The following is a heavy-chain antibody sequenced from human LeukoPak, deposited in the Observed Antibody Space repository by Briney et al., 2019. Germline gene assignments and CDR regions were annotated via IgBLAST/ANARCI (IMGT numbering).Heavy chain of an antibody. CDR3: ARGPYDFWSGYEFYFDY. Sequence: PGGSLRLSCAASGFTFSTYSMNWVRQAPGKWLEWVSSISGRSSYMYYADSVKGRFTISRDSAKNSLYLQMNSLRAEDTAVYYCARGPYDFWSGYEFYFDYWGQGTLVTVSS. V-gene: IGHV3-21*01. CDR2: ISGRSSYM. CDR1: GFTFSTYS. D-gene: IGHD3-3*01. J-gene: IGHJ4*02.